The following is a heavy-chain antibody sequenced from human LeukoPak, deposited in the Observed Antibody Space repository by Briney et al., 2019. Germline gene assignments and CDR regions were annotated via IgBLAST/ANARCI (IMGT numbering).Heavy chain of an antibody. J-gene: IGHJ4*02. D-gene: IGHD1-7*01. CDR1: GGSISSHY. V-gene: IGHV4-59*08. CDR2: IYYSGST. CDR3: ARQTTTPRASFDY. Sequence: SETLSLTCTVSGGSISSHYWSWIRQPPGKGLEWIGYIYYSGSTNYNPSLKSRVTISVDTSKNQFSLKLSSVTAADTAVYYCARQTTTPRASFDYWGQGTLVTVSS.